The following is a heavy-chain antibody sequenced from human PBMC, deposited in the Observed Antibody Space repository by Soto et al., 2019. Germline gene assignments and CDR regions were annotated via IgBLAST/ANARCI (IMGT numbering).Heavy chain of an antibody. V-gene: IGHV1-69*08. J-gene: IGHJ6*01. CDR2: IIPILGIA. CDR3: ARDDLKAPTHYYYYGMDV. Sequence: QVQLVQSGAEVKKPGSSVKVSCKASGGTFSSYTISWVRQAPGQGLEWMGRIIPILGIANYAQKFQGRVTITADKSTSTAYMELSSLRSEDTAVYYCARDDLKAPTHYYYYGMDVWGQGTTVTVSS. CDR1: GGTFSSYT.